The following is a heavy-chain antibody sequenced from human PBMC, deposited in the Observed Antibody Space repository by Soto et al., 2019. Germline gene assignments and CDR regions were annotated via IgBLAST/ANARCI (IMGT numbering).Heavy chain of an antibody. CDR3: ARGERMNYYDRSGYPALDY. CDR2: IIPIFGTA. J-gene: IGHJ4*02. Sequence: SVKVSCKASGGTFSSYAISWVRQAPGQGLEWMGGIIPIFGTANYAQKFQGRVTITADESTSTAYMELSSLRSEDTAVYYCARGERMNYYDRSGYPALDYWGQGTLVTVSS. V-gene: IGHV1-69*13. CDR1: GGTFSSYA. D-gene: IGHD3-22*01.